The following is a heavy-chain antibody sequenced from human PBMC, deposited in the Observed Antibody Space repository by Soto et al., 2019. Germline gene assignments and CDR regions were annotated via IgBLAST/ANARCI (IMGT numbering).Heavy chain of an antibody. CDR1: GYTFTGYY. CDR3: AREGYSTGPTEYYFDY. D-gene: IGHD6-25*01. V-gene: IGHV1-2*02. Sequence: QVQLVQSGAEVKKPGASVKVSCKASGYTFTGYYMHWVRQAPGQGLEWMGWINPNSGGTNYAQKFQGRVTMTRDTSISTAYMELSRLRSDDTAVYYCAREGYSTGPTEYYFDYWGQGTLVTVSS. CDR2: INPNSGGT. J-gene: IGHJ4*02.